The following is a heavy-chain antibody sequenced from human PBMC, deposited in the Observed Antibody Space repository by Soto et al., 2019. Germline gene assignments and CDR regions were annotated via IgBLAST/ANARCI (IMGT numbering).Heavy chain of an antibody. CDR3: AKDTHYDFWSGYYTVPPVDY. J-gene: IGHJ4*02. D-gene: IGHD3-3*01. Sequence: GGSLRLSCAASGFTFSSYGMHWVRQAPGKGLEWVAVISYDGSNKYYADSVKGRFTISRDNSKNTLYLQMSSLRAEDTAVYYCAKDTHYDFWSGYYTVPPVDYWGQGTLVTVSS. V-gene: IGHV3-30*18. CDR2: ISYDGSNK. CDR1: GFTFSSYG.